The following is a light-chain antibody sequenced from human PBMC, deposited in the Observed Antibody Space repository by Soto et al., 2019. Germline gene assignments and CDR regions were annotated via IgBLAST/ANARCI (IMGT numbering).Light chain of an antibody. CDR3: LQDYNYPRT. CDR2: DAS. J-gene: IGKJ1*01. V-gene: IGKV3-11*01. CDR1: QTVSSY. Sequence: EIVLTQYPATRSLSPGETATLPCRASQTVSSYLAWYQQKTGQAPRLLIYDASNRATGLPARFSGSRSGTDFTLTISSLQPEDFATYYCLQDYNYPRTFGQGTKVDIK.